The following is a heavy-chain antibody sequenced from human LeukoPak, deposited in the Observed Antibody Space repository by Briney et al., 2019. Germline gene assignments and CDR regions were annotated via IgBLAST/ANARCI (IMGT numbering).Heavy chain of an antibody. CDR2: IYTSGST. V-gene: IGHV4-4*07. Sequence: PSETLSLTCTVSGYSISNGYYWSWIRQPAGKGLEWIGRIYTSGSTNYNPSLKSRVTMSVDTSKNQFSLKLSSVTAADTAVYYCARGSDDFWSGYDFDYWGQGTLVTVSS. J-gene: IGHJ4*02. CDR3: ARGSDDFWSGYDFDY. D-gene: IGHD3-3*01. CDR1: GYSISNGYY.